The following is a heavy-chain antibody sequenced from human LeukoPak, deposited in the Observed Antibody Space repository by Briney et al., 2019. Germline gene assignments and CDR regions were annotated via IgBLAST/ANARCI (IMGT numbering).Heavy chain of an antibody. CDR1: GFSVSTHF. Sequence: GGSLRLSCAASGFSVSTHFMSWVRQAPGKGLEWVANIKEDGTETYYVDSVKGRFTISRDNAKNSLYLQMNSLRVEDTAVYYCAKEGRSLQTYWGQGTLVTVSS. CDR3: AKEGRSLQTY. J-gene: IGHJ4*02. D-gene: IGHD5-24*01. V-gene: IGHV3-7*03. CDR2: IKEDGTET.